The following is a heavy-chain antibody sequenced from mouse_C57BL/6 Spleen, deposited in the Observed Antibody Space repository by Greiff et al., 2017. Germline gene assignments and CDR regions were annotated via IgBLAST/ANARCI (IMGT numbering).Heavy chain of an antibody. D-gene: IGHD1-1*02. J-gene: IGHJ4*01. V-gene: IGHV3-8*01. CDR3: AGSRLWSGSMDD. CDR2: ISYSGST. Sequence: EVQLLESGPGLAKPSPSLSLSCSATGYSITSDYWNWIRKFPGHKLEYIGYISYSGSTYYNPSTNSRISITRDTTKDQDSLQLNSVTTEDTATYYCAGSRLWSGSMDDWGQGTSVTVSS. CDR1: GYSITSDY.